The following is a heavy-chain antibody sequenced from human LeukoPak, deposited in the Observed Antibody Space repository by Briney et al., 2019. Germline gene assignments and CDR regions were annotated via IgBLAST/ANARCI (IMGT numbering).Heavy chain of an antibody. J-gene: IGHJ4*02. CDR2: IKTDGGEK. CDR3: ARDYVWGSPESDY. Sequence: GGSLRLSCVASGFSFNRMSWFRQAPGKGLEWVGNIKTDGGEKYYVDSVRGRFTISRDNAKNSLYLQMNSLRAEDTAVYYCARDYVWGSPESDYWGQGTLVTVSS. V-gene: IGHV3-7*01. CDR1: GFSFNR. D-gene: IGHD7-27*01.